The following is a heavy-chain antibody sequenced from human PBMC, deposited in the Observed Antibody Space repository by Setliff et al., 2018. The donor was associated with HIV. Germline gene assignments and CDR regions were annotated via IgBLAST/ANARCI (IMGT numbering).Heavy chain of an antibody. CDR1: GGSISSYY. Sequence: SETLSLTCTVSGGSISSYYWSWIRQPAGKGLEWIGRIYTSGSTNYNPSLKSRVTMIVDTSKNQFSLKLSSVTAADTAVYYCARDRYYDSSGYIPFDIWGQGTMVTVSS. CDR2: IYTSGST. J-gene: IGHJ3*02. V-gene: IGHV4-4*07. D-gene: IGHD3-22*01. CDR3: ARDRYYDSSGYIPFDI.